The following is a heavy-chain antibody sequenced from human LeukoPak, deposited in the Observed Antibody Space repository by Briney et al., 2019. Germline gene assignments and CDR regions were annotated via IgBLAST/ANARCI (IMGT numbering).Heavy chain of an antibody. Sequence: GGSLRLSCPASGFIFSSYGMSCVRQAAGRGREWVSAISGSGGSTYYADSVKRRFTLSNHNHKHTQYLQMNNQRDEDTAVHYCAKHPRIQLWLIGGDYWGQGPLVTVSS. D-gene: IGHD5-18*01. J-gene: IGHJ4*02. CDR1: GFIFSSYG. CDR2: ISGSGGST. V-gene: IGHV3-23*01. CDR3: AKHPRIQLWLIGGDY.